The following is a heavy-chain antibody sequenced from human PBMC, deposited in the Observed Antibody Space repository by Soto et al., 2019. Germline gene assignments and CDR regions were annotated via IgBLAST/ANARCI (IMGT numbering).Heavy chain of an antibody. CDR2: IYATGTT. V-gene: IGHV4-4*07. Sequence: PSETLSLTCTVSGASISGFYWSWIRKSAGKGLEWIGRIYATGTTDYNPSLKSRVMMSVDTSKKQFSLKLRSVTAADTAVYYSVRDATKNLRDWFDPWGQGISVTVSS. CDR3: VRDATKNLRDWFDP. CDR1: GASISGFY. J-gene: IGHJ5*02. D-gene: IGHD1-1*01.